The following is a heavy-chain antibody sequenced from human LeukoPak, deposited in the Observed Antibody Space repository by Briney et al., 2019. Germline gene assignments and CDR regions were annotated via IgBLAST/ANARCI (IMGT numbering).Heavy chain of an antibody. V-gene: IGHV3-21*01. J-gene: IGHJ4*02. CDR3: ARGRGSGSSTFDY. Sequence: PGGSLRLSCAASGFTFSSYSMNWVRQAPGKGLEWVSSISSSSSYIYYADSVKGRFTISRDNSKNTLYLQMNSLRAEDTAVYYCARGRGSGSSTFDYWGQGTLVTVSS. CDR2: ISSSSSYI. CDR1: GFTFSSYS. D-gene: IGHD3-10*01.